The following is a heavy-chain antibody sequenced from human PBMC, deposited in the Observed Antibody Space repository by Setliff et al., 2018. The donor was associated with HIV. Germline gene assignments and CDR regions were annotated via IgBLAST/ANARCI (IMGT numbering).Heavy chain of an antibody. CDR1: GFTFDIYN. CDR3: VRGGHRGQPQGELVLGVVKSHADSTLKGRIVVGLQIEINFANPLQTLS. CDR2: ILDDGSGD. V-gene: IGHV3-30*04. Sequence: GGSLRLSCAASGFTFDIYNMHWLRQAPGKGLEWGATILDDGSGDSYADSVKGRFTISRDNSKNTLYLQMNGLRPDDTAVYGRVRGGHRGQPQGELVLGVVKSHADSTLKGRIVVGLQIEINFANPLQTLSWG. J-gene: IGHJ5*01. D-gene: IGHD2-15*01.